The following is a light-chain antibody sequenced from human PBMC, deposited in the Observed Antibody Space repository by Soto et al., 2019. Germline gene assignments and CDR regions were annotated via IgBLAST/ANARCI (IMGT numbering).Light chain of an antibody. J-gene: IGKJ4*01. CDR2: GAS. CDR1: QSVRSN. Sequence: EIVMTQPPATLSVSPGERATLSCRTRQSVRSNLDWYQQKPGQAPRLLIYGASTRATGIPARLSRSGFGIKFTLIISSLQSEDFALCYCQQYYNWPALTFGGGTKVEIK. CDR3: QQYYNWPALT. V-gene: IGKV3-15*01.